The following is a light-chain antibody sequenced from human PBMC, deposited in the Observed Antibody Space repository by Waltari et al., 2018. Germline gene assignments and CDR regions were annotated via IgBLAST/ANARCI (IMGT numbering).Light chain of an antibody. CDR1: QSISSW. CDR2: KAS. Sequence: DIQMTQSPSTLSASIGDRVTITCRASQSISSWLAWYHQKPGKAPNLLSSKASSLESGVPSRLSGSGSGTEFTLTISSLQPDDFGTYFCQHYNGYPITFGQGTKLEIK. V-gene: IGKV1-5*03. CDR3: QHYNGYPIT. J-gene: IGKJ2*01.